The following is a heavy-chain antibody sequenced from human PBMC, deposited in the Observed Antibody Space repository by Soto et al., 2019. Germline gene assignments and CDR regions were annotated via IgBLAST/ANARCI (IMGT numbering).Heavy chain of an antibody. D-gene: IGHD1-26*01. V-gene: IGHV3-23*01. Sequence: GGSLRLSCAASIFTFSSYAMSWVRQAPGKGLEWVSAISGGGSNTYYADSVKGRFTISRDNSKNTLYLQMNSLRAEDTAVYYCAKDVGASLPYFFDYWGQGTLVTVSS. CDR2: ISGGGSNT. CDR1: IFTFSSYA. J-gene: IGHJ4*02. CDR3: AKDVGASLPYFFDY.